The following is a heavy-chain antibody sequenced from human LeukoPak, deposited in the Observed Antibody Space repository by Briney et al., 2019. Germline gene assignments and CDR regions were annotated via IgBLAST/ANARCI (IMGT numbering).Heavy chain of an antibody. D-gene: IGHD2-8*01. Sequence: GGSLRPSCAPSGSTFSHSLMHWVRQAPGKGLVWVSRINSDESNTNSYADSVKGRFIISRDNAKNTLYLQMNSLRAEDTAVYFCGRGGNGIDIWGQGTTVIVSS. CDR1: GSTFSHSL. CDR3: GRGGNGIDI. V-gene: IGHV3-74*01. CDR2: INSDESNT. J-gene: IGHJ3*02.